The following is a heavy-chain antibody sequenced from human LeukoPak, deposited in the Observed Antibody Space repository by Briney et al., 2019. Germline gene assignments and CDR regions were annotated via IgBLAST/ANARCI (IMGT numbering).Heavy chain of an antibody. CDR1: VYTFTSYG. J-gene: IGHJ5*02. V-gene: IGHV1-18*01. D-gene: IGHD4/OR15-4a*01. Sequence: ASVTVSFKCSVYTFTSYGISWVRQPPGQGLEWMGLISSYNGNTNNAHKLQGRLTMTTDISTNTAYKELRSRRTDVTAVYYCARPRRDIIWCGPWGQGTLVTVSS. CDR2: ISSYNGNT. CDR3: ARPRRDIIWCGP.